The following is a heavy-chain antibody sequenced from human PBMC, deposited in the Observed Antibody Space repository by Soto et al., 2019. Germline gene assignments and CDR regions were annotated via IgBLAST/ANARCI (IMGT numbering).Heavy chain of an antibody. CDR1: GFIFTSYG. V-gene: IGHV3-30*18. CDR3: AKEKRYYGSGSYFTYYGMDA. D-gene: IGHD3-10*01. Sequence: LRLSCAASGFIFTSYGIHWVRQAPAKGLEWVAFISYDGSNQYYGDSVKDRFTISRDNSKNTLYLQMDSLRTEDTAVYYCAKEKRYYGSGSYFTYYGMDAWGQGTTVTVSS. CDR2: ISYDGSNQ. J-gene: IGHJ6*02.